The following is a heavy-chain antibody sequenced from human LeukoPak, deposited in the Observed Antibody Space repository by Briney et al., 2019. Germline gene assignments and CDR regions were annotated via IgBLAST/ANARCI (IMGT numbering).Heavy chain of an antibody. CDR2: ISWDGVST. D-gene: IGHD3-10*01. CDR1: GFTFDDYA. CDR3: ARERILWFGEFDY. V-gene: IGHV3-43D*04. J-gene: IGHJ4*02. Sequence: GGSLRLSCAASGFTFDDYAMHWVRQAPGKGLEWVSLISWDGVSTYYADSVKGRFTISRDNAKNSLYLQMNSLRAEDTAVYYCARERILWFGEFDYWGQGTLVTVSS.